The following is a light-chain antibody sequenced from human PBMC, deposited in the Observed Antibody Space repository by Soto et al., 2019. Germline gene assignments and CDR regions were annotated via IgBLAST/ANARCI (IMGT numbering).Light chain of an antibody. CDR3: LSADSTGPYPWV. Sequence: SYELTQPPSVSVSLGQMARITCCGEALAKKYGHWCQQKAGQFPVSGIYKDSERPSGIPDRYSDSSSGTIVTLGISGVQAEDKPDYHCLSADSTGPYPWVCGGGTNVTVL. CDR2: KDS. V-gene: IGLV3-16*01. CDR1: ALAKKY. J-gene: IGLJ3*02.